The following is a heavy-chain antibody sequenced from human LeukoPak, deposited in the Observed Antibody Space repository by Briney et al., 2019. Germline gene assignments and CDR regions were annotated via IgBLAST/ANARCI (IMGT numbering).Heavy chain of an antibody. V-gene: IGHV4-30-2*01. D-gene: IGHD2-21*02. J-gene: IGHJ4*02. Sequence: SETLSLTCAVSGGSISSGGYSWRWIRQPPGKGLEWIGYIYHSGSTYYNPSLKSRVTISVDRSKNQFSLKLSSVTAADTAVYYCARALAYCGGDCYPGYFDYWGQGTLVTVSS. CDR3: ARALAYCGGDCYPGYFDY. CDR1: GGSISSGGYS. CDR2: IYHSGST.